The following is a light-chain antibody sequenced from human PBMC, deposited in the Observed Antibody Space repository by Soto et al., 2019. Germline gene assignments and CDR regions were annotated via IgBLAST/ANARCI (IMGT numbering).Light chain of an antibody. J-gene: IGLJ3*02. V-gene: IGLV3-21*02. Sequence: SSELTQPPSVSVAPGQTARITCGGDNIGSYRVNWYQQKPGQAPVLVVYDDSDRPSRIPGGFSGANSGNTATLTINRVEDGDEADDHCQGWESSSDLRWVFGGGTKVTVL. CDR3: QGWESSSDLRWV. CDR2: DDS. CDR1: NIGSYR.